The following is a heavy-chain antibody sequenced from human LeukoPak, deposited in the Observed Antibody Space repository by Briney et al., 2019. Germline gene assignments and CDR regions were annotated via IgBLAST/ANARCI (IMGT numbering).Heavy chain of an antibody. J-gene: IGHJ6*02. Sequence: PGGSLRLSCAASGFTFSNYAMHWVRQAPGKGLEWVAVMSYDGSNKYYADSVKGRFTISRDNAKNSLYLQMNSLRAEDTAVYYCAREGMVRGVIITEYYGMDVWGQGTTVTVSS. V-gene: IGHV3-30-3*01. D-gene: IGHD3-10*01. CDR3: AREGMVRGVIITEYYGMDV. CDR2: MSYDGSNK. CDR1: GFTFSNYA.